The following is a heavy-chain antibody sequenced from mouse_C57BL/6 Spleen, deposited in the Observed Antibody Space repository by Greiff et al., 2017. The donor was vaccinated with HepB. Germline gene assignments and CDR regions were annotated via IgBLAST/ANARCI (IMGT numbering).Heavy chain of an antibody. CDR2: IRSKSNNYAT. D-gene: IGHD4-1*01. Sequence: EVQGVESGGGLVQPKGSLKLSCAASGFSFNTYAVNWVRQAPGKGLEWVARIRSKSNNYATYYADSVKDRFTISRDDSESMLYLQMNNLKTEDTAMYYCVRQKLFYYFDYWGQGTTLTVSS. CDR1: GFSFNTYA. CDR3: VRQKLFYYFDY. V-gene: IGHV10-1*01. J-gene: IGHJ2*01.